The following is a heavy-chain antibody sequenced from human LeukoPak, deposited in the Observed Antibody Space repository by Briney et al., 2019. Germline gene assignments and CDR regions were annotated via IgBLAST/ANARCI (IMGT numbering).Heavy chain of an antibody. V-gene: IGHV3-30*02. CDR3: AKDLPEYYGSGSYGFDY. CDR1: GFTFSSYG. J-gene: IGHJ4*02. D-gene: IGHD3-10*01. CDR2: IRYDGSNK. Sequence: GGSLRLSCAASGFTFSSYGLHWVRQAPGKGLEWVAFIRYDGSNKYYADSVKGRFTISRDNSKNTLFLQMISLRADDTAVYYCAKDLPEYYGSGSYGFDYWGQGTLVTVSS.